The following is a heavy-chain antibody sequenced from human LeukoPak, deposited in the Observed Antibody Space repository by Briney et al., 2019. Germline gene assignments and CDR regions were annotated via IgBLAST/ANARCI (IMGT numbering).Heavy chain of an antibody. Sequence: SSETLSLTCTVSGGSISSYYWSWIRQPPGKGLEWIAEINHSGTTNYNASLNSRVTISLDTSKNQFSLKLTSVTAADTAVYYCASSRAYSNSLWYYYMDVWGKGTTVTVSS. J-gene: IGHJ6*03. CDR3: ASSRAYSNSLWYYYMDV. V-gene: IGHV4-34*01. CDR1: GGSISSYY. CDR2: INHSGTT. D-gene: IGHD2-2*01.